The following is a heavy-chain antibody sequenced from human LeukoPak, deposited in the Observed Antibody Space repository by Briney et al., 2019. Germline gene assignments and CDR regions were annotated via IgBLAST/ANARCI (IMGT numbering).Heavy chain of an antibody. CDR2: ISGSAEST. D-gene: IGHD5/OR15-5a*01. Sequence: PGGSLRLSCAASGFTFGSYAMNWVRQAPGKGLDWGSVISGSAESTYYADSVKGRFTISRDNSKNTLYLQMNSLRADDTAVYYCAKLPGYSVYEYYFDYWGQGTLVTVSS. CDR1: GFTFGSYA. V-gene: IGHV3-23*01. CDR3: AKLPGYSVYEYYFDY. J-gene: IGHJ4*02.